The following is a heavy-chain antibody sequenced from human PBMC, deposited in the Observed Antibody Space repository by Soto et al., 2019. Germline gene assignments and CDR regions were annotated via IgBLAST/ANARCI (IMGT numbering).Heavy chain of an antibody. D-gene: IGHD6-6*01. J-gene: IGHJ3*02. CDR2: IIPIFGTA. CDR1: GGTFSSYA. V-gene: IGHV1-69*13. Sequence: SVKVSCKASGGTFSSYAISWVRQAPGQGFEWMGGIIPIFGTANYAQKFQGRVTITADESTSTAYMELSSLRSEDTAVYYCARDGWGSSSSRADAFDIWGQGTMVTVS. CDR3: ARDGWGSSSSRADAFDI.